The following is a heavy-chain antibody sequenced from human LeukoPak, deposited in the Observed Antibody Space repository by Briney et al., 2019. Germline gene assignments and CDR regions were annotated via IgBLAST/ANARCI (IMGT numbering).Heavy chain of an antibody. CDR2: VFYSGGT. J-gene: IGHJ3*01. D-gene: IGHD3-10*01. V-gene: IGHV4-59*08. Sequence: SETLSLTCTVSGGSTTGYFWSWIRQPPEKGLEWIGYVFYSGGTLYNPSLQSRVTVSVDTSKTQFSLKLTSVTAADTAVYYCARHISVSYDAFDLWGRGTMVTVSS. CDR1: GGSTTGYF. CDR3: ARHISVSYDAFDL.